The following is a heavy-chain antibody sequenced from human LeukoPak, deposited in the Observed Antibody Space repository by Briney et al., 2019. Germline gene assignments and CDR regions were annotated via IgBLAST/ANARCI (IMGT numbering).Heavy chain of an antibody. CDR3: ARDSVFSAPYYFDY. V-gene: IGHV3-7*01. Sequence: GGSLRRSCAASGFTFSSNWMSWVRQAPGKGLEWVANIKQDGSEKYYVDSVKGRFTIPRDNAKNSLYLQMNSLRAEDTAVYYCARDSVFSAPYYFDYWGQGTLVTVSS. J-gene: IGHJ4*02. CDR1: GFTFSSNW. CDR2: IKQDGSEK. D-gene: IGHD3-10*02.